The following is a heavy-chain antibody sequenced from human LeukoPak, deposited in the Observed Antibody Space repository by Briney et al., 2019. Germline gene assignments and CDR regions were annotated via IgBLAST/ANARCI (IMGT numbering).Heavy chain of an antibody. CDR3: ARDVGASNFDS. V-gene: IGHV4-4*07. CDR1: GDSITSYY. Sequence: ASETLSLTCTVSGDSITSYYWSWIRQSAEKGLEWIGRIYTTGTTNYNPSLKGRVTVSVDTSKNQFFLKLRSVTAADTAVYYCARDVGASNFDSWGQGVQVTVSS. D-gene: IGHD1-26*01. CDR2: IYTTGTT. J-gene: IGHJ4*02.